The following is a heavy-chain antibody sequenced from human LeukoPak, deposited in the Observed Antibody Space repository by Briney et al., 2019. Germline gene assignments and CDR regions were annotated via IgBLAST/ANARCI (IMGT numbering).Heavy chain of an antibody. Sequence: PGGSLRLSCAASGFTFSDYYMSWIRQAPGKGLEWVSYISSSSYTNYADSVEGRFTISRDNAKNSLYLQMNSLRAEDTAVYYCAGLYSSSWDFDYWGQGTLVTVSS. D-gene: IGHD6-13*01. V-gene: IGHV3-11*06. J-gene: IGHJ4*02. CDR2: ISSSSYT. CDR1: GFTFSDYY. CDR3: AGLYSSSWDFDY.